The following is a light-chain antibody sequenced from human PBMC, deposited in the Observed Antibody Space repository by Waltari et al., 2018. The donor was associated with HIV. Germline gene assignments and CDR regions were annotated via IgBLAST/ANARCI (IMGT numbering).Light chain of an antibody. V-gene: IGKV1-NL1*01. CDR3: QQYYSDPMYT. CDR2: AVS. CDR1: EGISNS. J-gene: IGKJ2*01. Sequence: DIQMTQSPSSLSASVGVRVTITCRASEGISNSLAWYQQQPGKAPKLLLYAVSTLESGVPSRFSGSGSGTDYTLTISSLHPEDFATYYCQQYYSDPMYTFGQGTKLEIK.